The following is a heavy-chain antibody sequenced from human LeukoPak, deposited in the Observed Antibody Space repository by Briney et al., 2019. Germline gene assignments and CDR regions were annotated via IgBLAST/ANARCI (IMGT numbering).Heavy chain of an antibody. CDR1: GFSVSGYW. V-gene: IGHV3-7*03. CDR2: IKQDGSEK. Sequence: PGGSLRLSCAVSGFSVSGYWMTWVRQAPGKGLEWVANIKQDGSEKNYVDSVKGRFTISRDNAKNSLYLQMNSARAEDTAVYYCARFDGQLLWFGELYVDYWGQGTLVTVSS. J-gene: IGHJ4*02. CDR3: ARFDGQLLWFGELYVDY. D-gene: IGHD3-10*01.